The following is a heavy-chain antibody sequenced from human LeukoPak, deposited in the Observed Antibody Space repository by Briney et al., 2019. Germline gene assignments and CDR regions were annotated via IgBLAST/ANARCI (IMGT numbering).Heavy chain of an antibody. Sequence: GGSLRLSCAASGFTFSNYGMHWFRKAPGKGREWVAFIRFDGSNKYYGNTVKGRFTISRDNSKNTLYLQMNSLRAEDTAVYYCAKDRGDGYLGYWGQGTLVTVSS. CDR3: AKDRGDGYLGY. J-gene: IGHJ4*02. CDR1: GFTFSNYG. V-gene: IGHV3-30*02. CDR2: IRFDGSNK. D-gene: IGHD5-24*01.